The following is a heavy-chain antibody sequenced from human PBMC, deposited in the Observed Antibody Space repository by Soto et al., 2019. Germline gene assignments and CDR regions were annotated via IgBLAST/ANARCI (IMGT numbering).Heavy chain of an antibody. CDR2: IIPIFGTA. J-gene: IGHJ5*02. D-gene: IGHD3-3*01. CDR1: GGTFSSYA. Sequence: QVQLVQSGAEVKKPGSSVKVSCKASGGTFSSYAISWVRQAPGQGLEWMGGIIPIFGTANYAQKFQGRVTITADKSTSTAYMELSSLRSEDTAVYYCARGGPITIFGVVIPPGWFDPWGQGTLVTVSS. CDR3: ARGGPITIFGVVIPPGWFDP. V-gene: IGHV1-69*06.